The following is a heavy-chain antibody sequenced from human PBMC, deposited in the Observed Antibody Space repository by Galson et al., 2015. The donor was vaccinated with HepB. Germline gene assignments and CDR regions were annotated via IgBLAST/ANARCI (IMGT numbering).Heavy chain of an antibody. CDR3: ARVLTGPGKSGMDV. CDR1: GFTFSSYA. Sequence: SLRLSCAASGFTFSSYAMRWVRQAPGRGLEWVSSITGSGSDTYYGDSVKGRFTISRDNSKNTMYLQMSSLRAEDTAVYYCARVLTGPGKSGMDVWGQGVTGSVSS. V-gene: IGHV3-23*01. D-gene: IGHD7-27*01. CDR2: ITGSGSDT. J-gene: IGHJ6*02.